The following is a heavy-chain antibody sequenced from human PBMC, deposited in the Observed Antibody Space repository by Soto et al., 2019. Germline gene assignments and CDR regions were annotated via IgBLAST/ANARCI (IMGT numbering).Heavy chain of an antibody. CDR3: ARDFAHFDS. J-gene: IGHJ4*02. Sequence: SETLSLTCTVSGGSFKSGSYSWSWIRQPPGKGLEWIGYVYHTGRTSYNPSLKSRVSISMDTSKNQFSLNLDSVTAADTAVYFCARDFAHFDSWGQGTLVTVYS. CDR1: GGSFKSGSYS. CDR2: VYHTGRT. V-gene: IGHV4-61*01. D-gene: IGHD3-3*01.